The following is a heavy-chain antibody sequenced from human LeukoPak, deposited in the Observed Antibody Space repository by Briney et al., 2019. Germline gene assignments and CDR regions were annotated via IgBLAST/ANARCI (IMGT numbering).Heavy chain of an antibody. V-gene: IGHV3-21*01. Sequence: PGGSLRLSCAASGFTFRTYTMNWVRQAPGKGLEWVSSISSSSIYIYYADSVKGRFTISRDNAKNSLYLQMNSLRAEDTAVYYCARDRDIVVVPAAIGYWGQGTLVTVSS. CDR2: ISSSSIYI. D-gene: IGHD2-2*01. CDR3: ARDRDIVVVPAAIGY. J-gene: IGHJ4*02. CDR1: GFTFRTYT.